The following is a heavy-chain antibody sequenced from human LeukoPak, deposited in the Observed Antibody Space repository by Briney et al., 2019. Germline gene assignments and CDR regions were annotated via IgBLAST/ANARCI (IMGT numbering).Heavy chain of an antibody. CDR3: ARGGYYGSGNDFRFDP. CDR1: GGSISSYY. Sequence: KSSETLSLTCTVSGGSISSYYWGWIRQPPGKGLEWIGYIYYSGSTNYKPSLKSRVTISVDTSKNQFSLKLSSVTAADTAVYYCARGGYYGSGNDFRFDPWGQGTLVTVSS. D-gene: IGHD3-10*01. V-gene: IGHV4-59*01. J-gene: IGHJ5*02. CDR2: IYYSGST.